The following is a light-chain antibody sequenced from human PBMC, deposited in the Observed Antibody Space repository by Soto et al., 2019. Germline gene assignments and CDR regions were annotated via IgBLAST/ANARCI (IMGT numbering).Light chain of an antibody. CDR3: QQFNADLFT. CDR1: QGIDSA. Sequence: AVQLTQSPSSLSASVGDRVTITCRASQGIDSALAWYQQKPGKAPNLLIYDASSLESGVPSRFSGSGSGTDFTLTISGLQAEDFAIYYCQQFNADLFTFGPGTKVDSK. V-gene: IGKV1-13*02. CDR2: DAS. J-gene: IGKJ3*01.